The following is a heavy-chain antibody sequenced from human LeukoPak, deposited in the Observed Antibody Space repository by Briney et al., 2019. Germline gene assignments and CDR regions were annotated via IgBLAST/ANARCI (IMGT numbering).Heavy chain of an antibody. CDR1: GGSFSGYY. Sequence: SETLSLTCAVYGGSFSGYYWSWIRQPPGKGLEWIGEINHSGSTSYNPSLNSRVTISIDTTKKQFSLKLKSVIAADTAVYYCARQGQLVRYYYYYMDVWGKGTTVTVSS. CDR2: INHSGST. CDR3: ARQGQLVRYYYYYMDV. D-gene: IGHD6-13*01. J-gene: IGHJ6*03. V-gene: IGHV4-34*01.